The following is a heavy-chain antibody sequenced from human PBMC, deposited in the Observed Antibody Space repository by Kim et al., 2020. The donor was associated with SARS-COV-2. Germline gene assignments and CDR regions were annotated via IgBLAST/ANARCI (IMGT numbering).Heavy chain of an antibody. J-gene: IGHJ4*02. CDR2: ISYDGSNK. V-gene: IGHV3-30*18. CDR3: AKDRPLAAAGFAY. CDR1: GFTFSSYA. Sequence: GGSLRLSCAASGFTFSSYAMHWVRQAPGKGLEWVAVISYDGSNKYYADSVKGRFTISRDNSKNTLYLQMNSLRAEDTAVYYCAKDRPLAAAGFAYWGQGTLVTVSS. D-gene: IGHD6-13*01.